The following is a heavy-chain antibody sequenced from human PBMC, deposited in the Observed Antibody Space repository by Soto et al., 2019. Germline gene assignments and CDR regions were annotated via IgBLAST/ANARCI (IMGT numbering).Heavy chain of an antibody. J-gene: IGHJ4*02. CDR1: GFTFSSYD. CDR3: ARGGRGYYHSSSPLFDY. V-gene: IGHV3-13*01. CDR2: IGSAGDT. Sequence: GGSLRLSCSASGFTFSSYDMHWVRQATGKGLEWVSAIGSAGDTYYPGSLKGRFSISRENANNSLYLQMNSLRAGDTAVYYCARGGRGYYHSSSPLFDYWGQGTLVTVSS. D-gene: IGHD3-22*01.